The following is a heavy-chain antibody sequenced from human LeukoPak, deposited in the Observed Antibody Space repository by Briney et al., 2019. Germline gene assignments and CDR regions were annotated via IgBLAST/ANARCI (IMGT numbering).Heavy chain of an antibody. V-gene: IGHV3-23*01. Sequence: GGSLRLSCATSGFTFNNYAMSWVRQAPGRGLEWVSSISDSGTRTDYADSVKGRFTISRDNSKNTLYLQMTSLRVEDTGVYYCAKDYHDYVLGGQGTLVTVSS. CDR1: GFTFNNYA. D-gene: IGHD3-16*01. CDR3: AKDYHDYVL. CDR2: ISDSGTRT. J-gene: IGHJ4*02.